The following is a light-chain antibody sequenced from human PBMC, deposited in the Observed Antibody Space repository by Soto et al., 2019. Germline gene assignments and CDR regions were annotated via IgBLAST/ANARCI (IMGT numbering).Light chain of an antibody. Sequence: QSVLTQPPSVSGAPGQRVTISCTGSSSNIGAGYDVHWYQQLPGTAPKLLIYSNSNRPSGVPDRFSGSKSGTSASLAITGLQAEDEADYYCQSYDSSLSVVVFGGGTKLTVL. CDR3: QSYDSSLSVVV. CDR1: SSNIGAGYD. CDR2: SNS. V-gene: IGLV1-40*01. J-gene: IGLJ2*01.